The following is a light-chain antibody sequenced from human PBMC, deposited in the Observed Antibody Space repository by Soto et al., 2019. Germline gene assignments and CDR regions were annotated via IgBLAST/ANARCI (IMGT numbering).Light chain of an antibody. J-gene: IGKJ2*02. Sequence: EVVMTQSPATLSVSPGDRATLSCRASQSVSTNLAWYQQIPGQAPRLVIYGASIRAADIPVRFTGSGSGTEFTLTISSLQSEDLAIYYCQQYDNRPPGTFGQGTKLEIK. V-gene: IGKV3-15*01. CDR2: GAS. CDR3: QQYDNRPPGT. CDR1: QSVSTN.